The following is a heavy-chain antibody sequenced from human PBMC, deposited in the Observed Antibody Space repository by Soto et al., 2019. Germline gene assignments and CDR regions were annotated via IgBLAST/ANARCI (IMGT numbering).Heavy chain of an antibody. CDR3: ARGFSPRYFDY. Sequence: SETLSLTCAVSGGSISSGGYSWSWIRQPPGKGLEWIGYIYHSGSTYYNPSLKSRVTISVDRSKNQFSLKLSSVTAADTAVYYCARGFSPRYFDYWGQGTLVTVSS. CDR1: GGSISSGGYS. D-gene: IGHD3-3*01. CDR2: IYHSGST. J-gene: IGHJ4*02. V-gene: IGHV4-30-2*01.